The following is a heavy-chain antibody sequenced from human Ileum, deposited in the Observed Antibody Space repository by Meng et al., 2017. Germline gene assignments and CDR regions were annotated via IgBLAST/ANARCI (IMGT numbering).Heavy chain of an antibody. D-gene: IGHD4-23*01. J-gene: IGHJ4*02. CDR1: SGSISSNTY. CDR3: ARHGGYSQDF. Sequence: QVQLRRSCPGLVRASGTLALTCAVSSGSISSNTYWSWVRQPPGKVLEWIGQISHSGSAYYNPSLKSRVTMSVDKSKSQFSLMLTSVTAADTAIYYCARHGGYSQDFWGQGTLVTVSS. V-gene: IGHV4-4*02. CDR2: ISHSGSA.